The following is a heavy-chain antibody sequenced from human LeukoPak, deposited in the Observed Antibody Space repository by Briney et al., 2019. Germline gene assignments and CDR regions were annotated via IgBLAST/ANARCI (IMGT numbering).Heavy chain of an antibody. J-gene: IGHJ4*02. D-gene: IGHD2-21*01. V-gene: IGHV4-34*01. CDR1: GGSFSGYY. Sequence: SETLSLTCAVYGGSFSGYYWSWIRQPPGKGLEWIGEINHSGSTNYNPSLKSRVTISVDTSKNQFSLKLSSVTAAATAVYYCASLDGDCGGECYGGGGVYWGQGTLVTVSS. CDR2: INHSGST. CDR3: ASLDGDCGGECYGGGGVY.